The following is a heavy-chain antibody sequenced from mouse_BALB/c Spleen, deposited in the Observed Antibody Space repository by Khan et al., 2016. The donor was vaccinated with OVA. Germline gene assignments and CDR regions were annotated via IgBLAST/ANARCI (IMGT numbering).Heavy chain of an antibody. D-gene: IGHD6-1*01. CDR3: ARASDDTRHFEV. CDR2: IAPANGNT. Sequence: VQLQQSGAELVKPGASVKLSCTASGFNIKDTYLHWVKQRPEQGLEWIGRIAPANGNTQYDPKFQGKATLTSDTSSNTSYLQLNSLTSEDTAVFYCARASDDTRHFEVWGEGTTVTVSS. V-gene: IGHV14-3*02. J-gene: IGHJ1*01. CDR1: GFNIKDTY.